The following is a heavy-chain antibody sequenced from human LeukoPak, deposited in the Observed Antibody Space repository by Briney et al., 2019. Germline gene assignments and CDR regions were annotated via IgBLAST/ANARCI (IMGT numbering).Heavy chain of an antibody. J-gene: IGHJ4*02. CDR3: AKDRHSSGWYGSGGY. D-gene: IGHD6-19*01. V-gene: IGHV3-23*01. CDR2: ISGSGGST. CDR1: GFTFSSYA. Sequence: GSLRLSCAASGFTFSSYAMSWVRQAPGKGLEWVSAISGSGGSTYYADSVKGRFTISRDNSKNTLYLQMNSLRAEDTAVYYCAKDRHSSGWYGSGGYWGQGTLVTVSS.